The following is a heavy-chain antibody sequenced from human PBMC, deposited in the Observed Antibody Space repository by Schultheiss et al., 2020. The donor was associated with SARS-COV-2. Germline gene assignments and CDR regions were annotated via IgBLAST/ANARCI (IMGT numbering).Heavy chain of an antibody. J-gene: IGHJ4*02. CDR1: GFSFSDAW. CDR2: ISGSGGST. Sequence: GGSLRLSCAASGFSFSDAWMTWVRQAPGKGLEWVSAISGSGGSTYYADSVKGRFTISRDNAKNSLYLQMNSLRAEDTAVYYCAVQELRPQWGQGTLVTVSS. V-gene: IGHV3-11*01. CDR3: AVQELRPQ. D-gene: IGHD1-7*01.